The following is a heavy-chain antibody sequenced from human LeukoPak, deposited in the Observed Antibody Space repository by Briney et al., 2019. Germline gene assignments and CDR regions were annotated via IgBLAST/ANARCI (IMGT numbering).Heavy chain of an antibody. J-gene: IGHJ6*02. CDR3: ASSTYNYDYALDV. CDR2: INDSGRRT. Sequence: PGRSLRLSCAASGFIFSTYRMSWVRQAPGKGLEWVSLINDSGRRTYYADSVKGRFTVSRDNSKYTLYLQMNSLRVEDTAVYYCASSTYNYDYALDVWGQGTTVTVSS. D-gene: IGHD5-24*01. V-gene: IGHV3-23*01. CDR1: GFIFSTYR.